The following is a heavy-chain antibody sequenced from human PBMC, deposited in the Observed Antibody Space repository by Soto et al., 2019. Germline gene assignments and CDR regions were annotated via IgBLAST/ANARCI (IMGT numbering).Heavy chain of an antibody. D-gene: IGHD3-16*01. CDR3: ASGVPARP. CDR1: GXTFSSYS. J-gene: IGHJ4*02. Sequence: LRLSFAASGXTFSSYSMNWVRQAPGKGLEWVSSISSSSSYIYYADSVKGRFTISRDNAKNSLYLQMNSLRAEDTAVYYCASGVPARPGGQGTLVTVSS. CDR2: ISSSSSYI. V-gene: IGHV3-21*01.